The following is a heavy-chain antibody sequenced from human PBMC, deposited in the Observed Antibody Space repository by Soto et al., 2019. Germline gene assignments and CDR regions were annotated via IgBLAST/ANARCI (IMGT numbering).Heavy chain of an antibody. Sequence: PSETLSLTCTVSGGSISSYYWSWIRQPPGKGLEWIGYIYYSGSTNYNPSLKSRVTISVDTSKNQFSLKLSSVTAADTAIYYCARRYGYAFDIWGQGTMVTVS. J-gene: IGHJ3*02. V-gene: IGHV4-59*08. CDR3: ARRYGYAFDI. D-gene: IGHD5-18*01. CDR1: GGSISSYY. CDR2: IYYSGST.